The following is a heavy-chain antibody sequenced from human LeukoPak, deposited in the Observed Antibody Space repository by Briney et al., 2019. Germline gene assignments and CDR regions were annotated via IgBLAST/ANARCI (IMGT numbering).Heavy chain of an antibody. J-gene: IGHJ3*02. V-gene: IGHV1-2*04. CDR1: GYTFTGYY. Sequence: GASVKVSCKASGYTFTGYYMHWVRQAPGQGLEWMGWINPNSGGTNYAQKFQGWVTMTRVTSISTAYMELSRLRSDDTAVYYCARGLSSSPPGAFDIWGQGTMVTVSS. CDR3: ARGLSSSPPGAFDI. D-gene: IGHD6-6*01. CDR2: INPNSGGT.